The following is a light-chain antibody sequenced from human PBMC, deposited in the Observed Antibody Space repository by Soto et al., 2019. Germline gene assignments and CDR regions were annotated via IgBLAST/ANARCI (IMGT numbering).Light chain of an antibody. CDR3: TSYTSSSIFYV. CDR2: AVS. Sequence: QSALTQPASVSGSPGQSITISCTGTSSDVGLYDYVSWYQQHPGKAPQLMIYAVSNRPSGVSNRFSGSKSGNTASLTISGLQAEDEADYYCTSYTSSSIFYVFGTGTKVTVL. CDR1: SSDVGLYDY. V-gene: IGLV2-14*01. J-gene: IGLJ1*01.